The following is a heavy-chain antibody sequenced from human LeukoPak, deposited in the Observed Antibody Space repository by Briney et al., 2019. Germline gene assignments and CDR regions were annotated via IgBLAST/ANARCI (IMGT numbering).Heavy chain of an antibody. CDR1: GYTFTSHG. D-gene: IGHD3-22*01. CDR3: ARGGWDSSGYTALYYFDY. CDR2: ISTYNGNT. V-gene: IGHV1-18*01. Sequence: ASVKVSCKASGYTFTSHGISWVRQAPGQGLEWMGWISTYNGNTNYAQKLQGRVSMTTDTSTSTAYMDLRSLRSEDTAIYYCARGGWDSSGYTALYYFDYWGQGTLVTVSS. J-gene: IGHJ4*02.